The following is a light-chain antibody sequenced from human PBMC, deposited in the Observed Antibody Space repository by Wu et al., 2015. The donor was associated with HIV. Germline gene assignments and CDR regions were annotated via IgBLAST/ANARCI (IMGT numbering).Light chain of an antibody. Sequence: EIVMTQSPATLSVSPGEXATLSCRASQSVTSSLAWYQQKPGQGPRLLIYGASTRATGIPARFSGSGSGTEFTLTISSMQSEDFAVYYCQQYNNWPPWTFGQGTKVEIK. V-gene: IGKV3-15*01. CDR2: GAS. J-gene: IGKJ1*01. CDR1: QSVTSS. CDR3: QQYNNWPPWT.